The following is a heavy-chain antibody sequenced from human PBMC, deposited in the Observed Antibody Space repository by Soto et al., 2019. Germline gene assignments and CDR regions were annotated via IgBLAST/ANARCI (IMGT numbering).Heavy chain of an antibody. Sequence: SLRLSCAASGFTFSSFHMNWVRQAPGRGLEWVAYITSSSDTIYYSDSVKDRFTISRDNGKNSLFLQMNSLRDEDTAVYYCARELWVMFFGVVQGCSYYYSVMDVGGQGTTVPVSS. J-gene: IGHJ6*02. V-gene: IGHV3-48*02. CDR1: GFTFSSFH. CDR2: ITSSSDTI. CDR3: ARELWVMFFGVVQGCSYYYSVMDV. D-gene: IGHD3-3*01.